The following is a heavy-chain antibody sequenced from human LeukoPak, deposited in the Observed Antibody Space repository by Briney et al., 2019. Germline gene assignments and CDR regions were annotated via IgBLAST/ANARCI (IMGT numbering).Heavy chain of an antibody. CDR2: INSAGGNI. CDR3: ATSRVFDY. V-gene: IGHV3-11*04. J-gene: IGHJ4*02. CDR1: GFTFSDYF. Sequence: GGSLRLSCVASGFTFSDYFMSWIRQAPGKGLEWLSFINSAGGNIYYADSVKGRFTISRDNAKKTLYLEMNSLRMEDTAIYYCATSRVFDYWGQGTLVTVSS.